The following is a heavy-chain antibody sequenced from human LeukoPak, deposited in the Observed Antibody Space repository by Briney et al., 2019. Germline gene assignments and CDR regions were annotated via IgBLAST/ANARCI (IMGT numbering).Heavy chain of an antibody. CDR2: ISGSGGGP. V-gene: IGHV3-23*01. CDR3: ARDRDGTGNYPLDY. J-gene: IGHJ4*02. Sequence: GGSLRLSCAASGFTFSEYSMNWVRQAPGKGLEWVSGISGSGGGPYYADSVKGRFTISRDNSKNTLYLQMNSLRADDTAVYYWARDRDGTGNYPLDYWGQGTLVSVSS. CDR1: GFTFSEYS. D-gene: IGHD3-10*01.